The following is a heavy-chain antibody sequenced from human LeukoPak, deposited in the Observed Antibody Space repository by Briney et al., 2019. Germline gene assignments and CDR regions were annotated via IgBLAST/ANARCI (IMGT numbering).Heavy chain of an antibody. Sequence: GGSLRLSCAASGFTFSSYAMHWVRQAPGKGLEYVSAISSNGGSTYYANSVKGRFTISRDNSKNTLYLQMGSLRAEDMAVYYCARDVAVGATNPYGMDVWGQGTTVTVSS. D-gene: IGHD1-26*01. J-gene: IGHJ6*02. CDR1: GFTFSSYA. CDR3: ARDVAVGATNPYGMDV. CDR2: ISSNGGST. V-gene: IGHV3-64*01.